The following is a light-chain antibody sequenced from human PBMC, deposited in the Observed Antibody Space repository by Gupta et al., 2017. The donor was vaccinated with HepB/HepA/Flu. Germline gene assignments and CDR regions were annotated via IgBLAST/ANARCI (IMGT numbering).Light chain of an antibody. V-gene: IGLV2-11*01. CDR3: CSYAGRNNFYV. Sequence: SALTQPRSVSGSPGQSVTISCTGTSSDVGAYASVSWYQQHPGTSPKLLIYDVTKWRTGVPDRFSGSKSGTTASVTTSWLQAEDEAEYYCCSYAGRNNFYVFGTGTKVTVL. CDR2: DVT. J-gene: IGLJ1*01. CDR1: SSDVGAYAS.